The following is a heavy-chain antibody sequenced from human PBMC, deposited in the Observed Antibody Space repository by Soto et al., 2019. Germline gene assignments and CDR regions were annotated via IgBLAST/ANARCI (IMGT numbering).Heavy chain of an antibody. Sequence: QVHLVQSGAEVKKPGASVKVSCKASGYTFTSYGITWVRQAPGQGLEWRGWISAHSGNTDYAQKRKGRVIVTRDTSTSTAYMELRSLISDDTAVYYCARGRYGDYWGQGALVTVSS. CDR3: ARGRYGDY. V-gene: IGHV1-18*01. D-gene: IGHD1-1*01. CDR1: GYTFTSYG. CDR2: ISAHSGNT. J-gene: IGHJ4*02.